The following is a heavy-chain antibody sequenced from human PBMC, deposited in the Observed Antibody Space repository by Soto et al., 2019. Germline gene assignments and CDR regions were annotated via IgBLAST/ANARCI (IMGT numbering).Heavy chain of an antibody. CDR2: ISSSGSTI. CDR1: GFTFSSYE. D-gene: IGHD6-13*01. J-gene: IGHJ6*02. CDR3: ARDQEAGSFFPYYYGMDV. V-gene: IGHV3-48*03. Sequence: VGSLRLSCATSGFTFSSYEMNWVRQAPGKGLEWVSYISSSGSTIYYADSVKGRFTISRDNAKNSLYLQMDSLRAEDTAVYYCARDQEAGSFFPYYYGMDVWGQGTTVTVSS.